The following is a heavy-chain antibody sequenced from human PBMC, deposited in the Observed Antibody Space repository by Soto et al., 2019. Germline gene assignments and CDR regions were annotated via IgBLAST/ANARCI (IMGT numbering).Heavy chain of an antibody. V-gene: IGHV3-21*01. J-gene: IGHJ6*02. D-gene: IGHD2-2*01. CDR1: GFTFSSYS. CDR2: ISSSSSYI. Sequence: EVQLVESGGGLVKPGGSLRLSCAASGFTFSSYSMIWVRQAPGKGLEWVSSISSSSSYIYYADSVKGRFTISRDNAKNSLYLQMNSLRAEDTAVYYCARDFPPMRLYYGMDVWGQGTTVTVSS. CDR3: ARDFPPMRLYYGMDV.